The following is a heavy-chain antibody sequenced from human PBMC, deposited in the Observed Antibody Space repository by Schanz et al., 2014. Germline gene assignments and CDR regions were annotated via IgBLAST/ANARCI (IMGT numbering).Heavy chain of an antibody. CDR1: GFTVDSNY. CDR3: ARPSGSYFWAFDI. CDR2: IYPDGST. J-gene: IGHJ3*02. Sequence: DVQVVESGGDLVQPGGSLRLSCAASGFTVDSNYMSWVRQAPGKGLEWVSIIYPDGSTNYGDSMKGRFTVSRDEWKNTLYLQMNSLRGEESAVYYCARPSGSYFWAFDIWGQGTRVTVSS. D-gene: IGHD3-10*01. V-gene: IGHV3-66*01.